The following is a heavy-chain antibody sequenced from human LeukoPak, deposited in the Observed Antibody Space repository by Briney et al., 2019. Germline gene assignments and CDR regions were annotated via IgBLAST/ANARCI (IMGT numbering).Heavy chain of an antibody. J-gene: IGHJ3*02. D-gene: IGHD2-2*02. CDR2: IYHSGST. CDR3: ARSLIVVVPAAILGVFDI. V-gene: IGHV4-30-2*01. Sequence: PSETLSLTCTVSGGSISSGGYYWSWIRLPPGKGLEWIGYIYHSGSTYYNPSLKSRVTISVDRSKNQFSLKLSSVTAADTAVYYCARSLIVVVPAAILGVFDIWGKGTMVTVSS. CDR1: GGSISSGGYY.